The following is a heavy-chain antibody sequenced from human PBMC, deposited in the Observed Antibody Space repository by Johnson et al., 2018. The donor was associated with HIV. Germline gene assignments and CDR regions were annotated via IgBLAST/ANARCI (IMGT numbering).Heavy chain of an antibody. CDR2: ISSSGSNI. CDR1: GFTFSDYY. Sequence: VQLVESGGGLVHPGGSLRLSCAASGFTFSDYYMSWIRQAPGKGLEWVSYISSSGSNIYYADSVKGRFTISRDNSKNTLYLQMNSLRAEDTAVYYCAKADRVRYGAGAFDIWGHGTKVTVSS. D-gene: IGHD5-24*01. CDR3: AKADRVRYGAGAFDI. V-gene: IGHV3-11*01. J-gene: IGHJ3*02.